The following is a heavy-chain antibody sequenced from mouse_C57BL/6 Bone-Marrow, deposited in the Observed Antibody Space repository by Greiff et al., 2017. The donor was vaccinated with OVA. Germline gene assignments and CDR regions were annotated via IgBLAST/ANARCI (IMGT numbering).Heavy chain of an antibody. V-gene: IGHV1-82*01. CDR2: IYPGDGDT. CDR3: ARNYYGMNWYFDV. Sequence: QVQLQQSGPELVKPGASVKISCKASGYAFSSSWMNWVKPRPGKGLEWIGRIYPGDGDTNYNGKFKGKATLTADKSSSTAYMQLSSLTSEDSAVYFCARNYYGMNWYFDVWGTGTTVTVSS. CDR1: GYAFSSSW. D-gene: IGHD1-1*01. J-gene: IGHJ1*03.